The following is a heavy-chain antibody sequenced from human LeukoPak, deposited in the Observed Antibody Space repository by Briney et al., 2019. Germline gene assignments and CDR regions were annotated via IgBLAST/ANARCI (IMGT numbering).Heavy chain of an antibody. D-gene: IGHD2-2*01. CDR1: GGSISSSSYY. CDR3: ARQYCSSTSCYGVWYFDL. Sequence: SETLSLTCTVSGGSISSSSYYWGWIRQPPGKGLERIGSIDYSGSTYYNPSPKSRVTISVDTSKNQFSLKLSSVTAADTAVYYCARQYCSSTSCYGVWYFDLWGRGTLVTVSS. J-gene: IGHJ2*01. CDR2: IDYSGST. V-gene: IGHV4-39*01.